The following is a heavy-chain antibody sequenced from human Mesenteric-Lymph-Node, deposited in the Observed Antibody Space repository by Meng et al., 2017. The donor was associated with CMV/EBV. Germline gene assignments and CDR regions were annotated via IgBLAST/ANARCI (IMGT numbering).Heavy chain of an antibody. V-gene: IGHV3-30-3*01. CDR1: GFTLSSFT. Sequence: GESLKISCAASGFTLSSFTMHWVRQAPGKGLEWVAVILDDGINKYYADSVKGRFTISRDNSKNTLYVQMNSLRAEDTALYYCARGYYYDSSGYSYVDYWGQGTLVTVSS. J-gene: IGHJ4*02. CDR3: ARGYYYDSSGYSYVDY. CDR2: ILDDGINK. D-gene: IGHD3-22*01.